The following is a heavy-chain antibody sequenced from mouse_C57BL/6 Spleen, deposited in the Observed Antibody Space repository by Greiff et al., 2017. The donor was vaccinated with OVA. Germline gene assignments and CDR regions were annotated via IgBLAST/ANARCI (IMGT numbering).Heavy chain of an antibody. J-gene: IGHJ2*01. V-gene: IGHV1-26*01. CDR2: INPNNGGT. D-gene: IGHD1-1*01. Sequence: VQLQQSGPELVKPGASVKISCKASGYTFTDYYMTWVKQSHGKSLEWIGDINPNNGGTSYNQKFKGKATLTVDKSSSTAYMELRSLTSEDSAVYYCARDYYGVYYFDYWGQGTTLTVSS. CDR3: ARDYYGVYYFDY. CDR1: GYTFTDYY.